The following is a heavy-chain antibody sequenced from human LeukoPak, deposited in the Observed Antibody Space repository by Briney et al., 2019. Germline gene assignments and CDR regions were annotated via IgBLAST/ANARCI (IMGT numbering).Heavy chain of an antibody. CDR2: IDESGNT. CDR1: GGSINSYY. V-gene: IGHV4-59*08. CDR3: ARLRMGHYNSGYFPYYFDY. Sequence: SETLSLTCSVSGGSINSYYWSWIRQPPGMGLEWIGCIDESGNTKYNFSLQSRVSISVDTSKNQFSLKLSSVTAADTAVYYCARLRMGHYNSGYFPYYFDYWGQGTLVTVSS. D-gene: IGHD3-22*01. J-gene: IGHJ4*02.